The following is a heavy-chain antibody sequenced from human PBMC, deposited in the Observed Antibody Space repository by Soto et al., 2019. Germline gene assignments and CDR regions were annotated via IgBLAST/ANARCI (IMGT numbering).Heavy chain of an antibody. CDR3: ARGQRFSDWFDP. CDR2: IYSSGST. CDR1: GGAISGYY. D-gene: IGHD3-3*01. Sequence: PSETLSLTCTVTGGAISGYYWTWIRQSDGEGLEWIGRIYSSGSTNYNPSLNSRVTISLDTSMNYFSLRLSSVTAADTAVYYCARGQRFSDWFDPWGQGTLVTVSS. V-gene: IGHV4-4*07. J-gene: IGHJ5*02.